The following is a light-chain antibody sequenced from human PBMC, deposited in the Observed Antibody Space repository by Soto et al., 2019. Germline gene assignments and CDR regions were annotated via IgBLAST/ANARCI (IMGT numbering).Light chain of an antibody. V-gene: IGLV2-14*01. CDR1: SSDVGGYNY. J-gene: IGLJ1*01. Sequence: QSVLTQPASVSGSPGQSITISCTGTSSDVGGYNYVSWYQQQSGKAPKLIIHEVSNRPSGVSNRFSGSKSGNTASLTISGLQAEDEGDYYCQSYDSTLSARYVFGTGTKVTV. CDR2: EVS. CDR3: QSYDSTLSARYV.